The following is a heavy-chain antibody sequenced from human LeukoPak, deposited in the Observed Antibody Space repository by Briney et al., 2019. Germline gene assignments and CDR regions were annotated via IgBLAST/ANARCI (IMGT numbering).Heavy chain of an antibody. CDR2: INPNSGGT. D-gene: IGHD5-12*01. CDR1: GYTFTGYY. Sequence: ASVKVSCKASGYTFTGYYMHWVRQAPGQGLEWMGWINPNSGGTNYAQKFQGRVTMTRDTSISTAYMELSRLRSDDTAVYYCAKDLDIVATGYFDYWGQGTLVTVSS. CDR3: AKDLDIVATGYFDY. J-gene: IGHJ4*02. V-gene: IGHV1-2*02.